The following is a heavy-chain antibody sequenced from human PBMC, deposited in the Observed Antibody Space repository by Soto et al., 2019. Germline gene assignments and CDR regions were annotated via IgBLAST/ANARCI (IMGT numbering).Heavy chain of an antibody. CDR2: IYYSGST. J-gene: IGHJ3*02. V-gene: IGHV4-39*01. D-gene: IGHD3-3*01. CDR1: GGSISSSSYY. Sequence: SETLSLTCTVSGGSISSSSYYWGWIRQPPGKGLEWIGSIYYSGSTYYNPSLKSRVTISVDTSKNQFSLKLSSVTAADTAVYYCARRTYYDFWSGYYGARSDAFDIWGQGTMVT. CDR3: ARRTYYDFWSGYYGARSDAFDI.